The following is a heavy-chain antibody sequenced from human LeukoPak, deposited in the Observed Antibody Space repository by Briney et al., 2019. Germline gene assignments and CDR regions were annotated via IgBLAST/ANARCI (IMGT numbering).Heavy chain of an antibody. CDR1: GFTFSRHW. V-gene: IGHV3-74*01. J-gene: IGHJ1*01. CDR3: GSGVTEEDSVAIEH. CDR2: VNADECRA. Sequence: GGSLRLSCAASGFTFSRHWMYWVRQAPGKGLVWVSRVNADECRAIIADSVKGRFTISRDNARDTVYLQMNSLSVEDTAVYFCGSGVTEEDSVAIEHWGQGTLVTVSS. D-gene: IGHD2-21*01.